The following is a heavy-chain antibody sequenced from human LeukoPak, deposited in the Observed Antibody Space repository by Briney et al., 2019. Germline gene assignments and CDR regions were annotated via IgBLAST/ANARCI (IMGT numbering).Heavy chain of an antibody. CDR2: FKRKTDGGTT. CDR1: GFTFSNAW. Sequence: GGSLKLSCAASGFTFSNAWMNWGRQAPGKGLEWVGSFKRKTDGGTTDYAAPVKDRFTISRDDSTNTLYLQMNSLKTEDTAVYYCTTDLYYYYSSKSWFYPCGQGTLVTVSS. D-gene: IGHD3-22*01. J-gene: IGHJ5*02. CDR3: TTDLYYYYSSKSWFYP. V-gene: IGHV3-15*01.